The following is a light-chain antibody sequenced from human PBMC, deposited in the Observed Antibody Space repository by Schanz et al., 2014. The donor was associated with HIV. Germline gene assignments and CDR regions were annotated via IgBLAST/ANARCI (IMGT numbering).Light chain of an antibody. Sequence: EIVLTQSPGTLSLSPGERATLSCRASQSVSSNLAWYQQKPGQAPRLLIYGASSRATGIPDRFSGSGSGTDFTLTISRLEPEDVAVYSCQQYSASPRTFGQGTRLEIK. CDR3: QQYSASPRT. V-gene: IGKV3-20*01. CDR2: GAS. J-gene: IGKJ1*01. CDR1: QSVSSN.